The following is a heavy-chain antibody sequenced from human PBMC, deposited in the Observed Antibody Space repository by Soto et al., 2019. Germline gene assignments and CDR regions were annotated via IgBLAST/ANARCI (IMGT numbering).Heavy chain of an antibody. Sequence: SETLSLTCTVSGGSISSSSYYWGWIRQPPGKGLEWIGSIYYSGSTYYNPSLKSRVTISVDTSKNQFSLKLSSVTAADTAVYYCARNYFGDIVATIVWLDPWGQGTLVTVSS. V-gene: IGHV4-39*01. CDR3: ARNYFGDIVATIVWLDP. J-gene: IGHJ5*02. D-gene: IGHD5-12*01. CDR2: IYYSGST. CDR1: GGSISSSSYY.